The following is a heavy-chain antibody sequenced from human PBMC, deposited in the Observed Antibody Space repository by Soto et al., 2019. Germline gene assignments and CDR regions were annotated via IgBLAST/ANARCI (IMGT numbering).Heavy chain of an antibody. Sequence: QVHLVQSGAEVKRPGASVKVSCKTSGYTFTGYYLHWVRQAPGQAPEWMGWMNPSNGGTKYGQKFQGRVTMTRDTSVSTAFLDLTRLTSDDTAVYYCVRGVWGSSVHWGQGSRVTVSS. CDR3: VRGVWGSSVH. V-gene: IGHV1-2*02. D-gene: IGHD6-6*01. CDR2: MNPSNGGT. J-gene: IGHJ4*02. CDR1: GYTFTGYY.